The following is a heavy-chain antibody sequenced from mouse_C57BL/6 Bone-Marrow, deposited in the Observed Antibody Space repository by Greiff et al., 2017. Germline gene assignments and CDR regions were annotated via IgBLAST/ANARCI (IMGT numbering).Heavy chain of an antibody. CDR2: IHPNSGST. CDR3: AREGTWGSLYFDY. J-gene: IGHJ2*01. CDR1: GYTFTSYW. Sequence: QVQLQQSGAELVKPGASVKLSCKASGYTFTSYWMHWVKQRPGQGLEWIGMIHPNSGSTNYNEKFKSKATLTVDKSSSTAYMQLSSLTSEDSAVYYCAREGTWGSLYFDYWGQGTTLTVSS. D-gene: IGHD1-1*01. V-gene: IGHV1-64*01.